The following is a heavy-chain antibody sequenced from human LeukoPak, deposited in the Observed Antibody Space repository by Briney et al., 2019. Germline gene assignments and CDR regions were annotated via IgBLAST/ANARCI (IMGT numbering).Heavy chain of an antibody. CDR1: GFTSSSYE. CDR2: ISSSGSTI. J-gene: IGHJ4*02. D-gene: IGHD6-13*01. CDR3: ARAALYVPQQQLDD. V-gene: IGHV3-48*03. Sequence: GGSLRLSCAASGFTSSSYEMNWVRQAPGKGLEWVSYISSSGSTIYYADSVKGRFTISRDNAKNSLYLQMNSLRAEDTAVYYCARAALYVPQQQLDDWGQGTLVTVSS.